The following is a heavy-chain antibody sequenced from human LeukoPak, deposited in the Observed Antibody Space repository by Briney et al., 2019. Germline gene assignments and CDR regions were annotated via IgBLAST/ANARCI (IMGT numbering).Heavy chain of an antibody. V-gene: IGHV5-51*01. J-gene: IGHJ3*02. CDR3: ARDSTYYYDSSGYFGDAFDI. CDR2: IYPGDSDT. Sequence: GESLKISCKGSGYSFTSYWIGWVRQMPGKGLEWMGIIYPGDSDTRYSPSFQGQVTISADKSISTAYLQWSSLKASDTAMYYCARDSTYYYDSSGYFGDAFDIWGQGTMVTVPS. CDR1: GYSFTSYW. D-gene: IGHD3-22*01.